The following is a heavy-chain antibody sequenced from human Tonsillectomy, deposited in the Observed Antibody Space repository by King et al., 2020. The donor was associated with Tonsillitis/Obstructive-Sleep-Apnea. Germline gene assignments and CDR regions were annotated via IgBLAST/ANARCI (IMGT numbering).Heavy chain of an antibody. CDR2: ISSSGSTI. Sequence: QLVQSGGGLVKPGGSLRLSCAASGFTFSDYYMSWIRQAPGKGLEWVSFISSSGSTIYHADSVKGRFTISRENAKNSLYLQMNSLRAEDTAVYYCAKLFWSGYYLPDYWGQGTLVTVSS. D-gene: IGHD3-3*02. J-gene: IGHJ4*02. CDR1: GFTFSDYY. CDR3: AKLFWSGYYLPDY. V-gene: IGHV3-11*01.